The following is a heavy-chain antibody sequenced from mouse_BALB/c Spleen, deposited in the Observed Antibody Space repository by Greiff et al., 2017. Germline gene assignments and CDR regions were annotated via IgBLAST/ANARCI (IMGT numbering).Heavy chain of an antibody. CDR3: ASGITTATAY. D-gene: IGHD1-2*01. J-gene: IGHJ3*01. CDR2: VNPNNGGT. V-gene: IGHV1-18*01. CDR1: GYTFTDYN. Sequence: VQLQQSGPELVKPGASVKIPCKASGYTFTDYNMDWVKQSHGKSLEWIGDVNPNNGGTIYNQKFKGKATLTVDKSSSTAYMELRSLTSEDTAVYYCASGITTATAYWGQGTLVTVSA.